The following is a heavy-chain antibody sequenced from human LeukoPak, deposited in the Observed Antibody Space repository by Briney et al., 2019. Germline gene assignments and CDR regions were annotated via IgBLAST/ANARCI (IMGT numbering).Heavy chain of an antibody. Sequence: PGGSLRLSCAASGFTFSDYYMSWIRQAPGKGLEWVSYISSSSSYTNYADSVKGRFTISRDNAKNSLYLQMNSLRAEDTAAYYCARVPPQWYSSSWWGPKPNYYYGMDVWGKGTTVTVSS. CDR3: ARVPPQWYSSSWWGPKPNYYYGMDV. CDR1: GFTFSDYY. D-gene: IGHD6-13*01. V-gene: IGHV3-11*06. CDR2: ISSSSSYT. J-gene: IGHJ6*04.